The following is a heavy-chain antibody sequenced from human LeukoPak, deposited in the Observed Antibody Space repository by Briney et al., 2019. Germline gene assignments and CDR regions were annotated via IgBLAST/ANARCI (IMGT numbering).Heavy chain of an antibody. D-gene: IGHD5-18*01. CDR2: IIPIFGTA. Sequence: ASVKVSCKASGGTSSSYAISWVRQAPGQGLEWMGRIIPIFGTANYAQKFQGRVTITTDESTSTAYMELSSLRSEDTAVYYCARDFNGYSYGYSSYYYYYMDVWGKGTTVTVSS. J-gene: IGHJ6*03. CDR1: GGTSSSYA. V-gene: IGHV1-69*05. CDR3: ARDFNGYSYGYSSYYYYYMDV.